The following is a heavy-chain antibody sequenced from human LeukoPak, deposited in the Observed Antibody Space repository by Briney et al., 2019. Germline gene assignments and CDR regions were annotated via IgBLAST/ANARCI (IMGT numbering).Heavy chain of an antibody. D-gene: IGHD4-17*01. CDR3: ARVTTVTTSFHFDY. Sequence: PSETLSLTCTVSGGSISSGGYYWSWIRQPPGEGLEWIWYIYYSGSTYYHPSLKSRVTISLDTSKNQFSLKLSSVTAADTAVYYCARVTTVTTSFHFDYWGQGTLVTVSP. CDR2: IYYSGST. CDR1: GGSISSGGYY. V-gene: IGHV4-30-4*01. J-gene: IGHJ4*02.